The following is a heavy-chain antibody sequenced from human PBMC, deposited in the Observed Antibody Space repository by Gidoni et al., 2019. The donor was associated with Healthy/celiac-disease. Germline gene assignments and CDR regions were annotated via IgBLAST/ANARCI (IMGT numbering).Heavy chain of an antibody. CDR1: GFTCRSHG. V-gene: IGHV3-33*01. D-gene: IGHD6-13*01. Sequence: QVQLVESGGGVVEPGRSLRLSGAAAGFTCRSHGRHWVRQDPGQGLEWVAVIWYDGSNKYYADSVKGRFTISRDNSKNTLYLQMNSLRAEDTAVYYCAREGIAAAGTHYYYGMDVWGQGTTVTVSS. CDR2: IWYDGSNK. J-gene: IGHJ6*02. CDR3: AREGIAAAGTHYYYGMDV.